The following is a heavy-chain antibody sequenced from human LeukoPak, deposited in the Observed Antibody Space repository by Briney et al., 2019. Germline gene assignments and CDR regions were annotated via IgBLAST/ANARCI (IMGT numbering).Heavy chain of an antibody. CDR1: GFIFSNYG. J-gene: IGHJ6*02. CDR3: ARVTGIAAAAPGGYYYGMDV. D-gene: IGHD6-13*01. CDR2: IRHDGSNK. V-gene: IGHV3-30*02. Sequence: PGGSLRLSCAASGFIFSNYGMHWVRQAPGKGLEWVGFIRHDGSNKYYNDSVKGRFTISRDNAKNSLYLQMNSLRAEDTAVYYCARVTGIAAAAPGGYYYGMDVWGQGTTVTVSS.